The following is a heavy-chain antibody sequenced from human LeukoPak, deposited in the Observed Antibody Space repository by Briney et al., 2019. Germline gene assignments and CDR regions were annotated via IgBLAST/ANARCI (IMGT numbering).Heavy chain of an antibody. CDR3: ARVNYSVNDY. CDR2: ISSSSSYI. D-gene: IGHD4-11*01. V-gene: IGHV3-21*01. CDR1: RFTPSLPM. J-gene: IGHJ4*02. Sequence: PGGSLRLSCVPCRFTPSLPMTSWGRQAPGKGLEWVSSISSSSSYIYYADSVKGRFTISRDNAKNSLYLQMNSLRAEDTAVYYCARVNYSVNDYWGQGTLVTVSS.